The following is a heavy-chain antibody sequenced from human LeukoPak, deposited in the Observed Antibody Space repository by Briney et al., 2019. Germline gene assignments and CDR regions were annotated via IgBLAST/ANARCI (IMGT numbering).Heavy chain of an antibody. J-gene: IGHJ5*02. Sequence: SETLSLTCTVSGGSISNYYWSWIRQPAGKGLEWIGRINTSGSTNYNPFLKSRVTMSVDTSKNQFSLKLSYATAADTAVYYCAREVSVGATRTLDPWGQGTLVTVSS. CDR2: INTSGST. D-gene: IGHD1-26*01. CDR3: AREVSVGATRTLDP. CDR1: GGSISNYY. V-gene: IGHV4-4*07.